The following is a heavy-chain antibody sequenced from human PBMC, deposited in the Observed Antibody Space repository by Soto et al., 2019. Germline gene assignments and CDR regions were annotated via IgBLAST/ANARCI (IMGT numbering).Heavy chain of an antibody. CDR3: ARDRRDFYDNSDFFDY. Sequence: SATLSLTCTVSGGSISSGGDYWSWIRQSPGKGLEWLGSISYSGSTYYSPALKSRVTISLGTSMNQFSLRLTSVTAADTAVYYCARDRRDFYDNSDFFDYWGQGALVTVSS. D-gene: IGHD3-22*01. V-gene: IGHV4-39*02. CDR2: ISYSGST. CDR1: GGSISSGGDY. J-gene: IGHJ4*02.